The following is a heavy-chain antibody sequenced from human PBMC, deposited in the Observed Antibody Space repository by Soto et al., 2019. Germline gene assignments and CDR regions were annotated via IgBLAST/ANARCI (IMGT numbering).Heavy chain of an antibody. CDR1: GFTFSNYA. Sequence: QVQLVESGGGVVQPGRSLRLSCAASGFTFSNYAMHWVRQPPGKGLEWVTVISYDGSNKYYADSVKGRFTISRDNSKNTEYLQMNSRKVEDTAVYYCARGLGGVDGDYNCFDYWGQGTLVSVSS. D-gene: IGHD4-17*01. V-gene: IGHV3-30-3*01. CDR3: ARGLGGVDGDYNCFDY. J-gene: IGHJ4*02. CDR2: ISYDGSNK.